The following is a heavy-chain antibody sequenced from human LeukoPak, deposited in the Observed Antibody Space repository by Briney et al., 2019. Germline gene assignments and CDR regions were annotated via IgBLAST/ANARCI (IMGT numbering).Heavy chain of an antibody. D-gene: IGHD4-11*01. V-gene: IGHV3-23*01. CDR3: SRNPMTKYYFDY. J-gene: IGHJ4*02. CDR2: ISGTGDRT. Sequence: GGSLRLSCAASGFTFSTYAMSWVRQTPEKGLEWVSAISGTGDRTYHADSVKGRFIISRDNSKNTLYLQMNSLRPEDTAVYFCSRNPMTKYYFDYWGQGTLVTVSS. CDR1: GFTFSTYA.